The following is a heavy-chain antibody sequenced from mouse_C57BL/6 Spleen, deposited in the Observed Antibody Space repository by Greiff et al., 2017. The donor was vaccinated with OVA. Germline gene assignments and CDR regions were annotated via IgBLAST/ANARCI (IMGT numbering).Heavy chain of an antibody. Sequence: QVQLQQPGAELVMPGASVKLSCKASGYTFTSYWMHWVKQRPGQGLEWIGEIDPSDSYTNYNQKFKGKSTLTVEKSSSTAYMQLSSLTSEDSAVYYCERTQSNYEGYAMDYWGQGTSVTVSS. V-gene: IGHV1-69*01. D-gene: IGHD2-5*01. CDR3: ERTQSNYEGYAMDY. CDR1: GYTFTSYW. J-gene: IGHJ4*01. CDR2: IDPSDSYT.